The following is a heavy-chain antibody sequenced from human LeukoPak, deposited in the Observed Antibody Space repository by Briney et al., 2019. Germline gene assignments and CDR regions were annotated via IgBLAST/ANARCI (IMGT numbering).Heavy chain of an antibody. CDR2: ISWSSGSI. D-gene: IGHD2-15*01. J-gene: IGHJ4*02. CDR1: GFTFDDYA. Sequence: PGGSLRLSCAASGFTFDDYAMHWVRQAPGKGLEWVSGISWSSGSIGYADSVKGRFTISRDNAKSSLYLQMNSLRAEDTALYYCAKAGGVVVAAIGYFDYWGQGTLVTVSS. CDR3: AKAGGVVVAAIGYFDY. V-gene: IGHV3-9*01.